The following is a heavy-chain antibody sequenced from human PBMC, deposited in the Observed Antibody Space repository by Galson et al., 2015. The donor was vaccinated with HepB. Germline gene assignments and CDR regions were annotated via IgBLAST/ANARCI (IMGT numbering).Heavy chain of an antibody. D-gene: IGHD3-22*01. V-gene: IGHV1-46*01. CDR3: ARARAELNSGWFY. J-gene: IGHJ4*02. Sequence: SVTVSCKASGSTFTNYYMHWVRQAPGQGLEWMGIINPSGGSTSYARKFQGRVTMTRDTSTTTVYMELSSLRSEDTAMYFCARARAELNSGWFYWGQGTLVTVSS. CDR2: INPSGGST. CDR1: GSTFTNYY.